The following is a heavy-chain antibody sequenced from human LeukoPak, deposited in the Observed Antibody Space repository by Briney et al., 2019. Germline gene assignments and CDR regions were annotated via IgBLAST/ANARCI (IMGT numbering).Heavy chain of an antibody. Sequence: GGSLRLSCAASGFTFSNYGMSWVRQAPGKGLEWVSAISDSGSDTYYANSVKGRFTISRDNAKNTVYLQMNSLRDVDTAVYYCAKHRGAIAMIRGVTIPFDPWGQGTLVTVSS. V-gene: IGHV3-23*01. D-gene: IGHD3-10*01. CDR1: GFTFSNYG. CDR2: ISDSGSDT. CDR3: AKHRGAIAMIRGVTIPFDP. J-gene: IGHJ5*02.